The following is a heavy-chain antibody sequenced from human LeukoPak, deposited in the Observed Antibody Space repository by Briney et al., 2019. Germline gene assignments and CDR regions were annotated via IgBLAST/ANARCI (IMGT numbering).Heavy chain of an antibody. V-gene: IGHV3-23*01. Sequence: GGSLRLSCAASGFTFSSYAMSWVRQAPGKGLEWVSSISGSGGSTYYAASVKGRFTISRDNCTNTLYLQMNSLRAEDTAVYYCANRIAPGIAGYWGQGTLVTVSS. CDR2: ISGSGGST. CDR3: ANRIAPGIAGY. J-gene: IGHJ4*02. CDR1: GFTFSSYA. D-gene: IGHD6-13*01.